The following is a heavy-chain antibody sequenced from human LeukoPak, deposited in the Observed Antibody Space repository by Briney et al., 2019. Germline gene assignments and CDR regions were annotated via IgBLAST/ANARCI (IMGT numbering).Heavy chain of an antibody. CDR2: ISPGGPT. CDR1: GFPFSSHG. Sequence: GGSLRLSCAGSGFPFSSHGMNWVRQAPGKGLEWVSGISPGGPTYYADSVKGRFTISRDNSKNTLYLQMTSLRAEDTAVYYCARHPPLSGSAHYFDYWGQGTLVTVSS. D-gene: IGHD1-26*01. CDR3: ARHPPLSGSAHYFDY. V-gene: IGHV3-66*04. J-gene: IGHJ4*02.